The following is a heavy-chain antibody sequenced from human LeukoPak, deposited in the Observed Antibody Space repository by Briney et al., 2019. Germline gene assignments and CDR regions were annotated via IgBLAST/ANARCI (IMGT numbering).Heavy chain of an antibody. CDR2: IKGDGIST. D-gene: IGHD3-22*01. CDR1: GFDFSSNW. V-gene: IGHV3-74*01. J-gene: IGHJ4*02. Sequence: GGSLRLSCAASGFDFSSNWMHWVRHAPGQGLVWVSRIKGDGISTNYADSVKGRFTISRDNAKNSLYLQMNSLRAEDTAVYYCARLPSGNYYDSRDWGQGTLVTVSS. CDR3: ARLPSGNYYDSRD.